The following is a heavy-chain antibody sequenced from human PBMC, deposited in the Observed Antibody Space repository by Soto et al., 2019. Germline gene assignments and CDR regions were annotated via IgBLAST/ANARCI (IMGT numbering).Heavy chain of an antibody. CDR3: ARHEPRIAAAGTRGRGAFDI. J-gene: IGHJ3*02. V-gene: IGHV4-61*01. D-gene: IGHD6-13*01. Sequence: SETLSLTCTVSGGSVSSGSYYWSWIRQPPGKGLEWIGYIYYSGSSYYNPSLKSRVTISVDTSKNQFSLKLSSVTAADTAVYYCARHEPRIAAAGTRGRGAFDIWGQGTMVTVSS. CDR1: GGSVSSGSYY. CDR2: IYYSGSS.